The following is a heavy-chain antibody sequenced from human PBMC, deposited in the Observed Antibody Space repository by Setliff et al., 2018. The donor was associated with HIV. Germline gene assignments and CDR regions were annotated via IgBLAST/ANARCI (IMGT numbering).Heavy chain of an antibody. CDR2: IHYSGSI. Sequence: SETLSLTCPVSGGSISSGVYYWSWIRHHPGKGLEWIGYIHYSGSIYYNPSLKSRVTISVDTSKNQFSLKLGSVTAADTAVYYCARGNRNYYDSSGTVFDYWGQGTLVTVSS. J-gene: IGHJ4*02. V-gene: IGHV4-31*03. D-gene: IGHD3-22*01. CDR1: GGSISSGVYY. CDR3: ARGNRNYYDSSGTVFDY.